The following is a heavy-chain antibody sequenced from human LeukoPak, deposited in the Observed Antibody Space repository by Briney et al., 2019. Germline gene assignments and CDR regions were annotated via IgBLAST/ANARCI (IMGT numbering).Heavy chain of an antibody. Sequence: GGSLRLSCAASGFTFSSYSMNWVRQAPGKGLEWVSSISSSSSYIYYADSVKGRFTISRDNAKNSLYLQMNSLRAEDTALYHCARDGYSSGLSWFDPWGQGTLVTVSS. D-gene: IGHD6-19*01. CDR2: ISSSSSYI. V-gene: IGHV3-21*04. J-gene: IGHJ5*02. CDR3: ARDGYSSGLSWFDP. CDR1: GFTFSSYS.